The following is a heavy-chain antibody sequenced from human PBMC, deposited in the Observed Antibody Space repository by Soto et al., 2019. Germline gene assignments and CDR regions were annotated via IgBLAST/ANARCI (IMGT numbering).Heavy chain of an antibody. CDR1: GFTFGDYA. CDR2: IRSKAYGGTT. D-gene: IGHD2-21*02. CDR3: TRGIVVVTAIHFDY. J-gene: IGHJ4*02. V-gene: IGHV3-49*05. Sequence: EVQLVESGGGLVKPGRSLRLSCTASGFTFGDYAMSWFRQAPGKGLEWVGFIRSKAYGGTTEYAASVKGRFTISRDDSNSIAYLQMNSLKTEDTAVYYCTRGIVVVTAIHFDYWGQGTLVTVSS.